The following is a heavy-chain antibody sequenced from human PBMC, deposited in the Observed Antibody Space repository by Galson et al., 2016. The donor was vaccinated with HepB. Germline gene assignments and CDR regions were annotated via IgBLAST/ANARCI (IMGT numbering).Heavy chain of an antibody. D-gene: IGHD3-10*01. J-gene: IGHJ5*02. CDR2: IDPSDSYT. V-gene: IGHV5-10-1*01. Sequence: QSGAEVKKPGESLRISCKGSGYSFTSYWISWVRQMPGKGLEWMGRIDPSDSYTNYSPSFQGHVTISADKSISTAYLQWSSLKASDTAMYYCASHGSGFGDFIWFDPWGQGTLVTVSS. CDR3: ASHGSGFGDFIWFDP. CDR1: GYSFTSYW.